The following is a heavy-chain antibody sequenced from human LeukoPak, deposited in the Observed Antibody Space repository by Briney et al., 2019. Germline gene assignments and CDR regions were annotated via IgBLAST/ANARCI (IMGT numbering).Heavy chain of an antibody. J-gene: IGHJ4*02. CDR1: GYTFTSYG. CDR3: ARDLAAVAGLDYFDY. Sequence: ASVKVSCKASGYTFTSYGISWVRQAPGQGLEWMGWISAYNGNANYAQKLQGRVTMTTDTSTSTAYMELRSLRSDDTAVYYCARDLAAVAGLDYFDYWGQGTLVTVSS. V-gene: IGHV1-18*01. D-gene: IGHD6-19*01. CDR2: ISAYNGNA.